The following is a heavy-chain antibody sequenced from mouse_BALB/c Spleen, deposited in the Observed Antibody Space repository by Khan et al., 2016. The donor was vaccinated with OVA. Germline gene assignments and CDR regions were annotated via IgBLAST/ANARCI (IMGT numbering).Heavy chain of an antibody. CDR3: GRGGGGDRFAY. Sequence: VQLKQSGAELVRPGVSVKISCKGSGYTFTDFTMHWVKQSHAKSLEWIGVISTYYGDVTYNQKFKGKATMTVDKSSSTAYMELARLTSEDSAIYYCGRGGGGDRFAYWGQGTLVTVSA. CDR1: GYTFTDFT. CDR2: ISTYYGDV. V-gene: IGHV1S137*01. J-gene: IGHJ3*01.